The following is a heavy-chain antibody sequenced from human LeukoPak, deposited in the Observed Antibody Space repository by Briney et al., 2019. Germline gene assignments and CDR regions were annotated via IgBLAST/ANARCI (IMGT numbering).Heavy chain of an antibody. CDR2: IDTSGTT. J-gene: IGHJ3*01. CDR1: GFTFSSYW. D-gene: IGHD3-10*01. V-gene: IGHV3-53*01. CDR3: ARNYYYGSGSYYNTNAFDL. Sequence: GGSLRLSCAASGFTFSSYWMHWVRQAPGRGLEWVSLIDTSGTTYYADSVKGRFTVSRDNSKNTLFLQMNSLRAEDTAVYYCARNYYYGSGSYYNTNAFDLWGQGTMVIVSS.